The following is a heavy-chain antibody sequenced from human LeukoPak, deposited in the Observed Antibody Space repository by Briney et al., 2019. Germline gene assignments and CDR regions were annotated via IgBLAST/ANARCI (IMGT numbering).Heavy chain of an antibody. J-gene: IGHJ4*02. CDR3: ARDYMGSSRLAGDY. CDR1: GFTFSDYG. V-gene: IGHV3-30*03. D-gene: IGHD2-2*01. CDR2: ISNEGRVQ. Sequence: PGRSLRLSCAASGFTFSDYGMHWVRQAPGKGLEWVTVISNEGRVQYYTDSVKGRFTISRDNSKNTVCLQMNSLRAEDTAVYYCARDYMGSSRLAGDYWGQGTLVTVSS.